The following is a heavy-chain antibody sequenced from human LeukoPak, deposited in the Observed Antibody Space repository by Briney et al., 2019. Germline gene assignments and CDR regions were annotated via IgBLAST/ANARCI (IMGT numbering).Heavy chain of an antibody. Sequence: PGGSLRLSCSASGFNFNDYARTWVRQAPGKGLEWVSYISSSSSTIYYADSVKGRFTISRDNAKTSLYLQMNSLRAEDTAVYYCARDFRFLDDYWGQGTLVTVSS. V-gene: IGHV3-48*04. D-gene: IGHD3-3*01. CDR3: ARDFRFLDDY. J-gene: IGHJ4*02. CDR2: ISSSSSTI. CDR1: GFNFNDYA.